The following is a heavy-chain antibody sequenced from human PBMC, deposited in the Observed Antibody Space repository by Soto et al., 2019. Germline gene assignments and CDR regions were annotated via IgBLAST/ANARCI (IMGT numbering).Heavy chain of an antibody. Sequence: QVQLQESGPGLVKPSQTLSLTCTVSGGSIRTGDFYWTWIRQHPGKGLEWIGDMYHSGSPYYNPSLKSRIPISVDPSKSQCSLRLSSVPAADTAVYYCARTRVNVVGLNLEDTYFDPWCRGTLVTVSS. D-gene: IGHD2-21*01. CDR2: MYHSGSP. V-gene: IGHV4-31*03. J-gene: IGHJ5*02. CDR3: ARTRVNVVGLNLEDTYFDP. CDR1: GGSIRTGDFY.